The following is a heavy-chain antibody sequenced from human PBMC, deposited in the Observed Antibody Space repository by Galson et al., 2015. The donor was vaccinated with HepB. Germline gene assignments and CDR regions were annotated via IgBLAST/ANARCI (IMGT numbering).Heavy chain of an antibody. V-gene: IGHV5-51*03. Sequence: QSGAEVKKPGESLKISCKGSGYSFTSYWIGWVRQMPGKGLEWMGIIYPGDSDTRYSPSFQGQVTISADKSTSTAYLQWSSLKASDTAMYYCARFYSGRSGYRDNWFDPWGQGTLVTVSS. CDR3: ARFYSGRSGYRDNWFDP. CDR1: GYSFTSYW. D-gene: IGHD3-22*01. CDR2: IYPGDSDT. J-gene: IGHJ5*02.